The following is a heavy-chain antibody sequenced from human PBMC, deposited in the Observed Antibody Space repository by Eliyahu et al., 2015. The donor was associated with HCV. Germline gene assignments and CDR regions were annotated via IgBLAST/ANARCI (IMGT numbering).Heavy chain of an antibody. CDR1: GGSFSGYY. J-gene: IGHJ4*02. CDR2: INHSGST. D-gene: IGHD3-10*01. Sequence: QVQLQQWGAGLLKPSETLSLTCAVYGGSFSGYYWSWIRQPPGKGLEWIGEINHSGSTKSNPSLKSRVTISVDTSKNQFSLKLSSVTAADTAVYYCARASGYYGSGSPPEDYWGQGTLVTVSS. CDR3: ARASGYYGSGSPPEDY. V-gene: IGHV4-34*01.